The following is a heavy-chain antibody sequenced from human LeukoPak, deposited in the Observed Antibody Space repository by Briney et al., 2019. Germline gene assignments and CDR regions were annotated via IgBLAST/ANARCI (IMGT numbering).Heavy chain of an antibody. CDR3: ARGPPGGGSGIDY. J-gene: IGHJ4*02. CDR1: GGSFSGYY. D-gene: IGHD3-10*01. CDR2: IYHSGST. Sequence: SETLSLTCAVYGGSFSGYYWSWIRQPPGKGLEWIGEIYHSGSTNYNPSLKSRVTISVDKSKNQFSLKLSSVTAADTAVYYCARGPPGGGSGIDYWGQGTLVTVSS. V-gene: IGHV4-34*01.